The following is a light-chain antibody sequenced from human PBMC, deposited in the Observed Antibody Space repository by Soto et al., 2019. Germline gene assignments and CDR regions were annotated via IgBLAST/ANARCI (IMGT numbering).Light chain of an antibody. CDR1: SSDVGGYNY. V-gene: IGLV2-11*01. Sequence: QSALTQPRSVSGSPGQSYTISCTGTSSDVGGYNYVSWYQQHPGKAPKLMIYDVSKRPSGVPDRFSGSKSGNTASLTISGLQAEDAADYYCCSDAGSYTYVFGTGTKLTVL. CDR3: CSDAGSYTYV. CDR2: DVS. J-gene: IGLJ1*01.